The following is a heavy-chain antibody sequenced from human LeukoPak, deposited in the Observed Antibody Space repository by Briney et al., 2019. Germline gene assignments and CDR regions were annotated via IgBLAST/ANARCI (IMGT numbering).Heavy chain of an antibody. CDR1: GFTFSNYG. J-gene: IGHJ6*02. D-gene: IGHD4-11*01. V-gene: IGHV3-30*18. CDR2: ISYDGSNE. Sequence: PGGSLRLSCAASGFTFSNYGMHWVRQAPGKGLEWVAVISYDGSNEYYADSVKGRFTISRDNSKNTLSLQMNSLRAEDTAVYYCAKHSSNYVPGYYYYGMDVWGQGTTVTVSS. CDR3: AKHSSNYVPGYYYYGMDV.